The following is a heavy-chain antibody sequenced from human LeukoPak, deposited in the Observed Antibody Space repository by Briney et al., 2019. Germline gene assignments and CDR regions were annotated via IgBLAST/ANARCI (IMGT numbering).Heavy chain of an antibody. CDR2: IYYSGST. V-gene: IGHV4-59*12. CDR3: AMLTRGYSYGLFDY. D-gene: IGHD5-18*01. Sequence: SETLSLSCTVSGGSISSYYWSWIRQPPGKGLEWIGYIYYSGSTNYNPSLKSRVTISVDKSKNQFSLKLSSVTAADTAVYYCAMLTRGYSYGLFDYWGQGTLVTVSS. J-gene: IGHJ4*02. CDR1: GGSISSYY.